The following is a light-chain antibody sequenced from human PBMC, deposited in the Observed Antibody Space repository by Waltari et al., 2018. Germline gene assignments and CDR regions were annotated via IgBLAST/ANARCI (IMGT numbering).Light chain of an antibody. CDR3: WSDAGLGIYV. J-gene: IGLJ1*01. CDR2: EVT. V-gene: IGLV2-23*02. Sequence: QSGLTQPASVSGSPGQSITISCTGTSSDVGNYNLVSWYQQYPGKAPKLMVYEVTKRTSGVSKCFAGSKSGNAASLTISGLQSEDEADYYCWSDAGLGIYVFGTGTKVTVL. CDR1: SSDVGNYNL.